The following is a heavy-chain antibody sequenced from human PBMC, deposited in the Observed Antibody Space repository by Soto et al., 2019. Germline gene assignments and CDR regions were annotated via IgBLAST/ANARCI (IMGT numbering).Heavy chain of an antibody. D-gene: IGHD5-18*01. CDR1: GYSFTSYW. CDR2: IYPGDSDT. Sequence: GESLKISCKGSGYSFTSYWIGWMRQMPGKGLEWMGIIYPGDSDTRYSPSFQGQVTISADKSISTAYLQWSSLKASDTAMYYCARLIQLWSNFGGMDVWGQGTTVTVSS. J-gene: IGHJ6*02. CDR3: ARLIQLWSNFGGMDV. V-gene: IGHV5-51*01.